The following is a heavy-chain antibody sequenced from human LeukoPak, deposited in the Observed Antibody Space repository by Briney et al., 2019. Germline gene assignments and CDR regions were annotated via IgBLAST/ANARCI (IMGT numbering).Heavy chain of an antibody. CDR2: INSGSSYL. CDR1: GFTFSSYS. V-gene: IGHV3-21*01. Sequence: PGGSLRLSCAASGFTFSSYSMNWVRQAPGKGLEWVSSINSGSSYLYYADSVKGRFTISRDNAKNSLYLQMNSLRPEDTAVYYCAGVEGGDWFDPWGQGTLVTVSS. CDR3: AGVEGGDWFDP. D-gene: IGHD3-16*01. J-gene: IGHJ5*02.